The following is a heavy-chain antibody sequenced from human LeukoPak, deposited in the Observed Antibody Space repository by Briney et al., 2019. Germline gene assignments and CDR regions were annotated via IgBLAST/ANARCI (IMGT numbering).Heavy chain of an antibody. J-gene: IGHJ6*02. CDR2: IIPMFGTT. Sequence: GASVKVSCKASGGTFSSYPISWVRQAPGQGLAWMGGIIPMFGTTNYALKFQGRVTITADESTSTAYMELSSLESEDTAVYYCARVTQRDSNLYGMGVWGQGTTVTVSS. D-gene: IGHD4-11*01. V-gene: IGHV1-69*13. CDR1: GGTFSSYP. CDR3: ARVTQRDSNLYGMGV.